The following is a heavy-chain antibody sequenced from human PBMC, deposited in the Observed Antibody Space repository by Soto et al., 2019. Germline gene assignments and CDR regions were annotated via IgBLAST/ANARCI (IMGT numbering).Heavy chain of an antibody. CDR2: IYYSGST. CDR3: ARAKSNYQTFDH. Sequence: PSETLSLTCTVSGDSMSSYYWSWIRQPPGKGLEWIGYIYYSGSTTYNPSLRSRVTMSVDTSKNQFSLRLSSVAAADTAVYYCARAKSNYQTFDHWGQGSQVTVSS. J-gene: IGHJ4*02. V-gene: IGHV4-59*01. D-gene: IGHD4-4*01. CDR1: GDSMSSYY.